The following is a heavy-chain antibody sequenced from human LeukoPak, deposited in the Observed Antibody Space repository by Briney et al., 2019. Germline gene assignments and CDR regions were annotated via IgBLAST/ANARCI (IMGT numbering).Heavy chain of an antibody. V-gene: IGHV1-18*01. CDR2: ISANNGDT. D-gene: IGHD1-26*01. Sequence: ASVKVSCKASGYTFTSYGISWVRQAPGQGLEWVGWISANNGDTDYAQKFQARVTMTTDTSTSTAYMELRSLRCDDTAVYYCARESHVSREDSWGQGTLVTVSS. J-gene: IGHJ4*02. CDR1: GYTFTSYG. CDR3: ARESHVSREDS.